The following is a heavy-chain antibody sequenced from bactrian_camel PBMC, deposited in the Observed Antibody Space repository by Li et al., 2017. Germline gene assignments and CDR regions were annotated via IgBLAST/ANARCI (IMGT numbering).Heavy chain of an antibody. CDR2: ITNTGKST. CDR1: GFTFSSYG. J-gene: IGHJ4*01. V-gene: IGHV3S25*01. D-gene: IGHD5*01. Sequence: QLVESGGGLVQPGGSLRLSCADSGFTFSSYGMYWVRQAPGKGLEWVSTITNTGKSTAYVDSVKGRFTISRDNDKLTVYLLMHSLKPEDTAVYYCAAAWGAKCTANGLEFWSYWGQGTQV. CDR3: AAAWGAKCTANGLEFWSY.